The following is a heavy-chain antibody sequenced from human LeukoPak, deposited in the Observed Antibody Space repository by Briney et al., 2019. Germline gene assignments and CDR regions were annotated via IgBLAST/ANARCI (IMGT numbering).Heavy chain of an antibody. V-gene: IGHV4-39*07. Sequence: SETLSLTCTVSGGSISSSSFYWGWIRQPPGKGLEWIGEINHSGSTNYNPSLKSRVTISVDTSKNQFSLKLSSVTAADTAVYYCARDTTLRKYSSSWYGGPGYYYYGMDVWGQGTTVTVSS. CDR2: INHSGST. J-gene: IGHJ6*02. CDR3: ARDTTLRKYSSSWYGGPGYYYYGMDV. CDR1: GGSISSSSFY. D-gene: IGHD6-13*01.